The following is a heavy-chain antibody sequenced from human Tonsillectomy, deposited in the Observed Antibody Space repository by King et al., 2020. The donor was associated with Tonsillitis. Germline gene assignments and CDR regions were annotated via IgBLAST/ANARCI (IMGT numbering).Heavy chain of an antibody. J-gene: IGHJ6*03. CDR3: ARGDMVSPMANYYHYLDV. CDR1: GYTFIGNN. V-gene: IGHV1-2*04. D-gene: IGHD3-10*01. Sequence: QLVQSGAEVKKPGASVKVSCKASGYTFIGNNIHWVRQAPGQGLEWMGWINPNSGGTNYAQKFQGWVTMTRDTSISTAYLEMNKLRSDDTAVYYCARGDMVSPMANYYHYLDVWGKGTTVTVSS. CDR2: INPNSGGT.